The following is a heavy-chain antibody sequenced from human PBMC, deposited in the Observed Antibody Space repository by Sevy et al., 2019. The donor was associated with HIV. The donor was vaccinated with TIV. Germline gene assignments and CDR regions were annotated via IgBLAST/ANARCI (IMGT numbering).Heavy chain of an antibody. V-gene: IGHV3-11*01. Sequence: GGSLRLSCAASGFTFSDYYMSWIRQAPGKGLEWVSYISSSGSTIYYADSVKGRFTISRDNAKNSLYLQMNSLRAEDTAVYYCARGGWSQGSTEYYYGSGSYKASDYWGQGTLVTVSS. CDR3: ARGGWSQGSTEYYYGSGSYKASDY. J-gene: IGHJ4*02. D-gene: IGHD3-10*01. CDR1: GFTFSDYY. CDR2: ISSSGSTI.